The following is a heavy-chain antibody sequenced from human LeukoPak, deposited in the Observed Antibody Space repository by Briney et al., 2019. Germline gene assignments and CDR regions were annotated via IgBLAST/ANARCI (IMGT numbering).Heavy chain of an antibody. Sequence: GASVKVSCKASGYTFTGYYMHWVRQAPGQGLERMGWINPNSGGTNYAQKFQGRVTMTRDTSISTAYMELSRLRSDDTAVYYCARDPVYYDSSGFNWFDPWGQGTLVTVSS. J-gene: IGHJ5*02. CDR3: ARDPVYYDSSGFNWFDP. CDR1: GYTFTGYY. V-gene: IGHV1-2*02. D-gene: IGHD3-22*01. CDR2: INPNSGGT.